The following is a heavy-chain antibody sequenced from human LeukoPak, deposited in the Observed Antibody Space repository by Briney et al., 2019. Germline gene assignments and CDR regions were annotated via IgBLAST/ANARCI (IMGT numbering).Heavy chain of an antibody. CDR3: ARERLSGYSYGSELDY. CDR2: ISANNGNT. Sequence: ASVKVSCKASGYTFTNYGISWVRQAPGQGLEWMGWISANNGNTNYVQKLQGRVTMTTDTSTNTAYLELRSLRSDDTVVYYCARERLSGYSYGSELDYWGQGTLLTVSS. J-gene: IGHJ4*02. D-gene: IGHD5-18*01. V-gene: IGHV1-18*01. CDR1: GYTFTNYG.